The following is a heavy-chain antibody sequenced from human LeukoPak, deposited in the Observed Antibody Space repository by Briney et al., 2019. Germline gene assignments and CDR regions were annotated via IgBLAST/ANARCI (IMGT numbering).Heavy chain of an antibody. CDR3: ARARAYYYDSSGFDAFDI. CDR2: INPNSGGT. J-gene: IGHJ3*02. V-gene: IGHV1-2*02. D-gene: IGHD3-22*01. CDR1: GYTFTGYY. Sequence: GASVKVSCKASGYTFTGYYMHWVRQAPGQGLEGLGWINPNSGGTNYEQKFQGRVTMTRDTSISTAYIELSSLRSEDTAVYYCARARAYYYDSSGFDAFDIWGQGTMVTVSS.